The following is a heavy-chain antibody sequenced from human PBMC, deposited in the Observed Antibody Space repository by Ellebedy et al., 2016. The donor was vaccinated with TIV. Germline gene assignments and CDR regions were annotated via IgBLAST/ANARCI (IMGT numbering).Heavy chain of an antibody. D-gene: IGHD2/OR15-2a*01. J-gene: IGHJ5*02. CDR3: ARGFYEKFDP. Sequence: ASVKVSCKASGYTFSSYGISWVRQAPGQGLEWMGWISAYNGDTNYAQKFQGRVTMTTDTFATTAYLELRSLRSDDTAVYYCARGFYEKFDPWGQGTLVTVSS. CDR2: ISAYNGDT. V-gene: IGHV1-18*04. CDR1: GYTFSSYG.